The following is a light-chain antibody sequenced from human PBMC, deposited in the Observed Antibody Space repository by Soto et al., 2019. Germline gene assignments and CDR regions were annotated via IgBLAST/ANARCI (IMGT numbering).Light chain of an antibody. CDR1: QSLSSGY. CDR2: GAS. CDR3: QQYNNWPRT. V-gene: IGKV3-20*01. J-gene: IGKJ1*01. Sequence: IVLTQSPGTLSLSPGESATLSCRASQSLSSGYLAWYQQKPGQAPRLLIYGASSRPIGIPDRFSGSASGTDFTLTISRLEPEDFAVYYCQQYNNWPRTFGQGTKVEIK.